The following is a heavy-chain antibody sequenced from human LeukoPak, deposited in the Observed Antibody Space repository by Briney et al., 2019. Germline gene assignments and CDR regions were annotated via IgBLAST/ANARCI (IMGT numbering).Heavy chain of an antibody. CDR1: GGSISSSVYY. CDR3: ARKYGSGTWYFDL. J-gene: IGHJ2*01. CDR2: IYYSGTT. D-gene: IGHD3-10*01. V-gene: IGHV4-39*01. Sequence: SETLSLTCTVSGGSISSSVYYWGWIRQPPGKGLEWIGNIYYSGTTYYNPSLKSRVTIFVDTSKNQFSLKLSSVTAADTAVYYCARKYGSGTWYFDLWGRGTLVTVSS.